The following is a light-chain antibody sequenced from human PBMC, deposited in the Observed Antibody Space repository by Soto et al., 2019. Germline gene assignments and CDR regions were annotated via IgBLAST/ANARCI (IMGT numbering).Light chain of an antibody. V-gene: IGLV2-14*01. CDR2: EVT. Sequence: QSVLAQPASVSGSPGQSITISCTGTTSDVGNYNYVSWFQQHPGKPPKLMIYEVTNRPSGVSNRFSGSKAGITASLTISGLQAEDEADYYCSSYTTNTNLVFGHGTKVTVL. CDR1: TSDVGNYNY. J-gene: IGLJ1*01. CDR3: SSYTTNTNLV.